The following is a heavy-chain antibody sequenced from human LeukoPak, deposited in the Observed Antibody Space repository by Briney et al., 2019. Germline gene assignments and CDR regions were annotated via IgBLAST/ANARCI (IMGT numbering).Heavy chain of an antibody. CDR2: ISGSGGST. Sequence: GGSLRLSCAASGFTFSSYSMNWVRQAPGKGLEWVSAISGSGGSTYYADSVKGRFTISRDNSKNTLYLQMNSLRAEDTAVYYCATRWTYYFDYWGQGTLVTVSS. V-gene: IGHV3-23*01. CDR1: GFTFSSYS. J-gene: IGHJ4*02. D-gene: IGHD4-23*01. CDR3: ATRWTYYFDY.